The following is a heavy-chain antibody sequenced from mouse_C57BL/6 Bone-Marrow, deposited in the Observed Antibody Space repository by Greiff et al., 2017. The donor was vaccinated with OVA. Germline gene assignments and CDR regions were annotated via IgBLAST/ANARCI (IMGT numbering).Heavy chain of an antibody. Sequence: DVMLVESGGGLVKPGGSLKLSCAASGFTFSSYAMSWVRQTPEKRLEWVATISDGGSYTYYPDNVKGRFTISRDNAKNNLYLQMSHLNSEDTAMYYCAREGPYYYGSPYWYFDDWGTGTTVTVSS. J-gene: IGHJ1*03. D-gene: IGHD1-1*01. CDR3: AREGPYYYGSPYWYFDD. V-gene: IGHV5-4*03. CDR1: GFTFSSYA. CDR2: ISDGGSYT.